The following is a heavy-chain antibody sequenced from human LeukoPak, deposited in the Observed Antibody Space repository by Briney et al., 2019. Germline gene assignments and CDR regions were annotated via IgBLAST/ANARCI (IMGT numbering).Heavy chain of an antibody. CDR2: IYYSGST. D-gene: IGHD1-14*01. J-gene: IGHJ6*02. CDR1: GGSISSYY. CDR3: ARDGKFYYAMVF. Sequence: PSETLSLTCTVSGGSISSYYWSWIRQPPGKGLEWIGYIYYSGSTNYNPSLKSRVTISVDTSKNQLSLKLSSVTAADTAVYYCARDGKFYYAMVFCSPGTTVTVSS. V-gene: IGHV4-59*01.